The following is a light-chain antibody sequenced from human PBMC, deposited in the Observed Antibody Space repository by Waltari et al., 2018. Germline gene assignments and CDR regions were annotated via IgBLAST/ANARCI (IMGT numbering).Light chain of an antibody. CDR3: QQYNSYLLT. Sequence: DIQMTQSPSTLSASVGDRVPITCRASQSIRTWLAWYQQKPGKAPKLLIYKASTLETGVPSRFSGSGSGTEFTLTISSLQPDDFATYFCQQYNSYLLTFGGGTKVEIQ. CDR1: QSIRTW. CDR2: KAS. V-gene: IGKV1-5*03. J-gene: IGKJ4*01.